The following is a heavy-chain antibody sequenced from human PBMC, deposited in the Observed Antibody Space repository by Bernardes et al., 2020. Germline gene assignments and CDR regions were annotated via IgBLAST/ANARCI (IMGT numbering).Heavy chain of an antibody. Sequence: GGSLRLSCAASGFTFSSYGMHWVRQAPGKGLEWVAVIWYDGNNKYYADSVKGRFTISRDNSKNTLYLQVNSLRAEDTAVYYCARDHFYGDPRYYFDYWGQGTLVTVSS. V-gene: IGHV3-33*01. J-gene: IGHJ4*02. CDR1: GFTFSSYG. CDR2: IWYDGNNK. D-gene: IGHD4-17*01. CDR3: ARDHFYGDPRYYFDY.